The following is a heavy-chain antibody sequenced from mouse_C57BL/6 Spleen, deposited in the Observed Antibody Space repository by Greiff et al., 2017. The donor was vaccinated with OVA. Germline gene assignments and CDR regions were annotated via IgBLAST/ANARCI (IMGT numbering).Heavy chain of an antibody. J-gene: IGHJ3*01. V-gene: IGHV6-3*01. CDR1: GFTFSNYW. D-gene: IGHD4-1*01. CDR2: IRLKSDNYAT. Sequence: EVKLEESGGGLVQPGGSMKLSCVASGFTFSNYWMNWVRQSPEKGLEWVAQIRLKSDNYATHYAESVKGRFTISRDDSKSSVYLQMNNLRAEDTGIYYCTGLGGLAYWGQGTLVTVSA. CDR3: TGLGGLAY.